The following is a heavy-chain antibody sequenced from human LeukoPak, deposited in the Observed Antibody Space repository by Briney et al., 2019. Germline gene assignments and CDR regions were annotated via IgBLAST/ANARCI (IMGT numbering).Heavy chain of an antibody. CDR3: AREGGYSSSLAY. D-gene: IGHD6-13*01. CDR1: GFTFSDFW. Sequence: GGSLRLSCAGSGFTFSDFWMTWVRQTPGKGLVWVSRIKTDGSSTSYADSVKGRFTISRDNAKNTLYLQMNSLRAEDTAVYYCAREGGYSSSLAYWGQGTLVTVSS. J-gene: IGHJ4*02. CDR2: IKTDGSST. V-gene: IGHV3-74*01.